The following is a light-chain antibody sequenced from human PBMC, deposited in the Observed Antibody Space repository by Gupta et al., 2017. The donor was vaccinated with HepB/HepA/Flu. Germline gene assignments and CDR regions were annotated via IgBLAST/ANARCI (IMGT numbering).Light chain of an antibody. V-gene: IGKV1-39*01. CDR1: QSISRY. CDR3: QQSVKTPFT. Sequence: DSQMTQSPYSLSASVGDRVTITCRASQSISRYLNWYQQNPGKAPKLLVHSTSRVHSGGPSRFSGSGSGTDFILTIGNLQPEDFASYYCQQSVKTPFTFGHGTKG. CDR2: STS. J-gene: IGKJ3*01.